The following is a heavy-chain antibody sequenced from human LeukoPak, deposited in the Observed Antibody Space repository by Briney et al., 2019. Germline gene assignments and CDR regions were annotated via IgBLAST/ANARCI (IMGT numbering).Heavy chain of an antibody. D-gene: IGHD6-19*01. V-gene: IGHV3-30*18. CDR2: ISYDGSNK. Sequence: GGSLRLSCAASGFTFSSYGMHWVRQAPGKGLEWVAVISYDGSNKYYADSVKGRFTISRDNSKNTLYLQMNSLRAEGTAVYYCAKDVLDSSGSFDYWGQGTLVTVSS. CDR3: AKDVLDSSGSFDY. J-gene: IGHJ4*02. CDR1: GFTFSSYG.